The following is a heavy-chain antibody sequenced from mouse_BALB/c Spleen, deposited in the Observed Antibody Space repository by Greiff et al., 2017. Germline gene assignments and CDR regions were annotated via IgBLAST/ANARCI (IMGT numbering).Heavy chain of an antibody. Sequence: EVKVVESGGGLVQPGGSLRLSCATSGFTFTDYYMSWVRQPPGKALEWLGFIRNKANGYTTEYSASVKGRFTISRDNSQSILYLQMNTLRAEDSATYYCARDVGRMDYWGQGTSVTVSS. D-gene: IGHD4-1*01. CDR1: GFTFTDYY. CDR2: IRNKANGYTT. CDR3: ARDVGRMDY. V-gene: IGHV7-3*02. J-gene: IGHJ4*01.